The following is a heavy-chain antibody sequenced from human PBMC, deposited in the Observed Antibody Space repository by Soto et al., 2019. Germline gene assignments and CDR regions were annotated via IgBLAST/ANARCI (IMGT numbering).Heavy chain of an antibody. CDR1: GYTFTGYD. Sequence: ASVKVSCKASGYTFTGYDINWVRQATGQRLEWMGWMNPNSGNTGYAQKFQGRVTMTRNTSISTAYMELSSLRSEDTAVYYCARPYYYDSSGQRQLVAFDIWGQGTMVTVSS. CDR2: MNPNSGNT. D-gene: IGHD3-22*01. CDR3: ARPYYYDSSGQRQLVAFDI. V-gene: IGHV1-8*01. J-gene: IGHJ3*02.